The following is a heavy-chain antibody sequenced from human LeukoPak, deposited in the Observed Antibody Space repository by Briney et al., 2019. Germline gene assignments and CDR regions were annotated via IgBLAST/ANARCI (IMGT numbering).Heavy chain of an antibody. CDR3: AKVVDGQWLVRGWFDP. J-gene: IGHJ5*02. D-gene: IGHD6-19*01. Sequence: PGGSLRLSCAASGFTFSSYAMSWVRQAPGKGLEWVSAISGSGGSTYYADSVNGRFTISRDNSKNTLYLQMNSLRAEDTAVYHCAKVVDGQWLVRGWFDPWGQGTLVTVS. CDR1: GFTFSSYA. V-gene: IGHV3-23*01. CDR2: ISGSGGST.